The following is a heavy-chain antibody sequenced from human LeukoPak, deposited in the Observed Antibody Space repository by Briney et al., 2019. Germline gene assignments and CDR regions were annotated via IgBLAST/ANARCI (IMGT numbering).Heavy chain of an antibody. Sequence: GESLKISCKGFGYSFTSYWIGWVRQMPGKGVEWMEIIYPGDSDPRYSPSFQGQVTISADKSISTAYLQWSSLKASDTAMYYCARPVGSRGRWLQLGAFDIWGQGTMVTVSS. D-gene: IGHD5-24*01. V-gene: IGHV5-51*01. CDR1: GYSFTSYW. CDR3: ARPVGSRGRWLQLGAFDI. J-gene: IGHJ3*02. CDR2: IYPGDSDP.